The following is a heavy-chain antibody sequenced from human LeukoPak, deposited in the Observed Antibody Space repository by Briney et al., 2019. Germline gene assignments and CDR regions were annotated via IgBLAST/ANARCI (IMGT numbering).Heavy chain of an antibody. CDR2: IYSGVTT. CDR3: ARARSSYGYGDAFDI. V-gene: IGHV3-66*01. Sequence: GGSLRLSCAASGFTVSSNFMSWVRQAPGKGLEWVSVIYSGVTTYYADSVKGRFTISRDNSKNTLYLQMNSLRAEDTAVYYCARARSSYGYGDAFDIWGQGTMVTVSS. J-gene: IGHJ3*02. D-gene: IGHD5-18*01. CDR1: GFTVSSNF.